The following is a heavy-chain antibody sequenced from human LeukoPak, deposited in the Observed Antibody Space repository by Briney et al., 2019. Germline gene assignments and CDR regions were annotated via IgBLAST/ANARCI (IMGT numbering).Heavy chain of an antibody. CDR1: GYSISSGYY. V-gene: IGHV4-38-2*02. D-gene: IGHD2-15*01. J-gene: IGHJ4*02. CDR2: IYHSGST. Sequence: SETLSLTCTVSGYSISSGYYWGWIRQPPGKGLEWIGSIYHSGSTYYNPSLKSRVTISVDTSKNQFSLKLSSVTAADTAVYYCARVMLGYCSGGSCYSQNFDYWGQGTLVTVSS. CDR3: ARVMLGYCSGGSCYSQNFDY.